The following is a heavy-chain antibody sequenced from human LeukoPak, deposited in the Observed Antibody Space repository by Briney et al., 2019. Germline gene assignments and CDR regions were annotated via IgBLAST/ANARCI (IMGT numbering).Heavy chain of an antibody. V-gene: IGHV5-51*01. J-gene: IGHJ4*02. CDR2: IYPSDSDT. Sequence: GESLKISCKGSGYSFTSYWIGWVRQMPGKGLEWMGIIYPSDSDTRYSPSFQGQVTISADKSISTAYLQWSSLKASDTAMYYCARRYGSGSYYNVYYFDYWGQGTLVTVSS. CDR3: ARRYGSGSYYNVYYFDY. D-gene: IGHD3-10*01. CDR1: GYSFTSYW.